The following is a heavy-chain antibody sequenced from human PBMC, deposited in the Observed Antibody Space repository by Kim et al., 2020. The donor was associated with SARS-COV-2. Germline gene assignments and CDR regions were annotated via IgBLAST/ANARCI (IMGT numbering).Heavy chain of an antibody. J-gene: IGHJ4*02. V-gene: IGHV4-59*12. CDR3: ASETADYNGNWNLFDH. D-gene: IGHD1-20*01. CDR2: ILYTGVT. Sequence: SETLSLTCSVSGGSITPYYWNWIRQPPGKGLEWIGYILYTGVTYYNPSLKSRVTISIGPSENQFSLKLTSVTAADTAVYYCASETADYNGNWNLFDHWGQGTLVTVSA. CDR1: GGSITPYY.